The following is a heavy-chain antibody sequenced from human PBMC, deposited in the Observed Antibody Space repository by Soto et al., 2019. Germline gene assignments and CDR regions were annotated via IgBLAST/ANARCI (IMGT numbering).Heavy chain of an antibody. D-gene: IGHD6-19*01. CDR3: ARVPAVASTIPSLWFDP. V-gene: IGHV4-59*01. CDR1: GGSISRYY. J-gene: IGHJ5*02. Sequence: ETLSLTCNVSGGSISRYYWSWIRQPPGKGLEWIGYIHYSGSTKYNPSLKSRVTISVDTSKNQFSLKLTSVTAADTAVYFCARVPAVASTIPSLWFDPWGQGTLVTVSS. CDR2: IHYSGST.